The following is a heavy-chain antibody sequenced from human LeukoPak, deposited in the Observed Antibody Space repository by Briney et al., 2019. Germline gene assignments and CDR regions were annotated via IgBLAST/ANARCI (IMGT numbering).Heavy chain of an antibody. D-gene: IGHD1-14*01. Sequence: GRSLRLSCAASGFTFSSYAMHWVRQAPGKGLEWGAVISYDGSNKYYADSVKGRFTISRDNSKNTLYLQMNSLRAEDTAVYYCARDQKTRGTYYYYYYGMDVWGQGTTVTVSS. J-gene: IGHJ6*02. CDR3: ARDQKTRGTYYYYYYGMDV. V-gene: IGHV3-30-3*01. CDR2: ISYDGSNK. CDR1: GFTFSSYA.